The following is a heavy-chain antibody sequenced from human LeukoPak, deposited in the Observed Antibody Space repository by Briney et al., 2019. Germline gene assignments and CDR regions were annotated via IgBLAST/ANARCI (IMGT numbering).Heavy chain of an antibody. CDR3: AVRYCSSTSCFP. V-gene: IGHV1-69*04. J-gene: IGHJ5*02. D-gene: IGHD2-2*01. CDR2: IIPILGIA. Sequence: SVKVSCKASGGTFSSYAISWVRQAPGQGLEWMGRIIPILGIANYAQKFQGRVTVTADKSTSTAYMELSSLRSEDTAVYYCAVRYCSSTSCFPWGQGTLVTVSS. CDR1: GGTFSSYA.